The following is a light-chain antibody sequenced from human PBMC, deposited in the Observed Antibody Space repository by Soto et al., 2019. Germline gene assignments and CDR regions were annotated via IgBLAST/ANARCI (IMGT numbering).Light chain of an antibody. CDR3: QQYDNRPPYT. V-gene: IGKV1-33*01. J-gene: IGKJ2*01. Sequence: DIQMTQSPSSLSASVGDRVTITCQASQDISNYLNWYQQKPGKAPKLLIYDASNLETGVPSRFSGSGSGTDFPFTISSLQPEDIATYYCQQYDNRPPYTFGQGTKLEIK. CDR1: QDISNY. CDR2: DAS.